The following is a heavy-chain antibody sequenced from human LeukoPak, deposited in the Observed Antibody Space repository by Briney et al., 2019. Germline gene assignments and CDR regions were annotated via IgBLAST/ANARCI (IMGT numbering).Heavy chain of an antibody. CDR3: ARHGSVRSPLGP. J-gene: IGHJ5*02. Sequence: PSETLSLTCTVSGGSISSYYWSWIRQPPGKGLEWIGYIHATGSTNYNPSLKSRVTISVDTSKNQFSLNLRSVTAADTAVYYCARHGSVRSPLGPWGQGTLVTVSS. CDR1: GGSISSYY. V-gene: IGHV4-4*09. D-gene: IGHD3-10*01. CDR2: IHATGST.